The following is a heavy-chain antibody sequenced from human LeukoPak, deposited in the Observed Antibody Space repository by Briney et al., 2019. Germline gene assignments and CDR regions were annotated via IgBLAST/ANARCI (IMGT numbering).Heavy chain of an antibody. CDR3: ARDAITGSSGYRI. J-gene: IGHJ3*02. D-gene: IGHD6-25*01. V-gene: IGHV1-2*02. Sequence: ASVKVSCKASGYTFTRYYMHWVRQAPGQGLEWMGWINPNSGGTNYAQKFQGRVTMTRDTSISTAYMELSRLRSDDTAVYYCARDAITGSSGYRIWGQGTMVTVSS. CDR2: INPNSGGT. CDR1: GYTFTRYY.